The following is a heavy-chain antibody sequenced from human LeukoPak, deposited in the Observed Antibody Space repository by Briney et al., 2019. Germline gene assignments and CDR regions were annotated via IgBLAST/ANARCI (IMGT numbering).Heavy chain of an antibody. D-gene: IGHD6-13*01. CDR3: ARDAAAGIFKGVYNWFDP. Sequence: GGSLRLSCAASGFTFSSYAMSWVRQAPGKGLEWVSAISGSGGSTYYADSVKGRFTISRDNAKNSLYLQMNSLRAEDTAVYYCARDAAAGIFKGVYNWFDPWGQGTLVTVSS. CDR1: GFTFSSYA. V-gene: IGHV3-23*01. CDR2: ISGSGGST. J-gene: IGHJ5*02.